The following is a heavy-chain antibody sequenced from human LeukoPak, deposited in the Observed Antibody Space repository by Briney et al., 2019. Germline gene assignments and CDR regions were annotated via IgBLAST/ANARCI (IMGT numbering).Heavy chain of an antibody. CDR3: ARDTLGEGEDANYAVYYFDY. Sequence: GGSLRLSCAASGFRFNTYWMSWVRQAPGKGLEWVANIKQDGNEKYYADSVKGRFTISRDNGKNSLDLQMNSLRADDTAVYYCARDTLGEGEDANYAVYYFDYWGQGTLVTVSS. CDR1: GFRFNTYW. J-gene: IGHJ4*02. V-gene: IGHV3-7*01. CDR2: IKQDGNEK. D-gene: IGHD4/OR15-4a*01.